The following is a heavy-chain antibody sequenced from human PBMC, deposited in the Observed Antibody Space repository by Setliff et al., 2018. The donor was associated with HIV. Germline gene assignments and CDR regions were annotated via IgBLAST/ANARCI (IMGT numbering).Heavy chain of an antibody. CDR1: GFTFSSYA. V-gene: IGHV3-7*03. CDR3: RVSELPHDAFDI. Sequence: GGSLRLSCAASGFTFSSYAMSWVRQAPGKRLEWVANINQDGSEKKYVDSMKGRLTISRDNAKNSLYLQMNSLRAEDTAVYYCRVSELPHDAFDIWGQGTMVTVSS. J-gene: IGHJ3*02. D-gene: IGHD3-10*01. CDR2: INQDGSEK.